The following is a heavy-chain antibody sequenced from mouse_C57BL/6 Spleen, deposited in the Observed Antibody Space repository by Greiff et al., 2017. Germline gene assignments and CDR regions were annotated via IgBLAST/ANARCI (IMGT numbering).Heavy chain of an antibody. J-gene: IGHJ1*03. CDR1: GFTFSDYY. D-gene: IGHD2-1*01. Sequence: EVKLMESEGGLVQPGSSMKLSCTASGFTFSDYYMAWVRQVPEKGLEWVANINYDGSSTYYLDSLKSRFIISRDNAKNILYLQMSSLKSEDTATYYCARDLGNYVGWYFDVWGTGTTVTVSS. CDR3: ARDLGNYVGWYFDV. CDR2: INYDGSST. V-gene: IGHV5-16*01.